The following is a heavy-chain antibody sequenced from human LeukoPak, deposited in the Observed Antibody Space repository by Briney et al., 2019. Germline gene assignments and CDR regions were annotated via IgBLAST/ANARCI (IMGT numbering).Heavy chain of an antibody. V-gene: IGHV3-48*03. J-gene: IGHJ4*02. CDR2: ISSSGSPI. CDR3: ARGYSSGYYGPFFDY. D-gene: IGHD3-22*01. CDR1: GFSFSSCE. Sequence: GSLRLSCAASGFSFSSCEMNWVRQAPGKGLEWVSYISSSGSPIYYADSVRGRFTISRDNAKNSLYLQMNSLRAEDTAVYYCARGYSSGYYGPFFDYWGQGTLVTVSS.